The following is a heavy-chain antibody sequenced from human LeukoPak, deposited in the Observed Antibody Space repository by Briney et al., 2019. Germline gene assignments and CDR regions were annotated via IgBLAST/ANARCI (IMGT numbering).Heavy chain of an antibody. CDR3: ARSGGSGFQLDS. CDR2: SYTTGST. CDR1: GGSIGPYY. D-gene: IGHD3-16*01. Sequence: PSETLSLTCTVSGGSIGPYYWSWLRQPAGKALEWIGRSYTTGSTNYNPSLKSRVTMSLDTSKNQLSLKLSSVTAADTAVYYCARSGGSGFQLDSWGQGTLVTVSS. J-gene: IGHJ4*02. V-gene: IGHV4-4*07.